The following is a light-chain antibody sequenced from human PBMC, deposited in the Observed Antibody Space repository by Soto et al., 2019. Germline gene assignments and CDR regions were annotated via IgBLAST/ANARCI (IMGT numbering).Light chain of an antibody. V-gene: IGKV3-20*01. CDR3: QKYGSSPA. CDR2: SAS. J-gene: IGKJ4*01. Sequence: NVLTQSPGTLSLSPGQIATLSFSASQSLSGNYLAWYQQKPGQAPRVLIYSASSRATGIPDRFSGSGSGIDFALTISRLEPEDFAVYYCQKYGSSPAFGGGTKVDIK. CDR1: QSLSGNY.